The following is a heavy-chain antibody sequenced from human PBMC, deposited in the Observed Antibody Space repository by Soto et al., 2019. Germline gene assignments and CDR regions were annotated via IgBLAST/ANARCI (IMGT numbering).Heavy chain of an antibody. CDR3: ARATLYGDSTDYYYGMDV. V-gene: IGHV1-69*01. CDR1: GGTFSSYA. CDR2: IIPIFGTA. D-gene: IGHD4-17*01. Sequence: QVQLVQSGAEVKKPGSSVKVSCKASGGTFSSYAISWVRQAPGQGLEWMGGIIPIFGTANYAQKFQGRVTITADESTSPAYMELSSLRSEDTAVYYCARATLYGDSTDYYYGMDVWGQGTTVTVSS. J-gene: IGHJ6*02.